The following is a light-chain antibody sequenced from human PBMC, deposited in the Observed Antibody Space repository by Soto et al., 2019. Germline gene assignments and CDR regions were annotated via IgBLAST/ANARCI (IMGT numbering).Light chain of an antibody. J-gene: IGKJ2*01. V-gene: IGKV1-5*03. CDR2: KAS. Sequence: DIQMTQSPSTVSASVGDRVTIACRASQSISRWFAWYQQKPGKAPKLLISKASSLESGVPLRFSGRGSGTEFTLTISSLQPDDFATYFCQQFDSYPYTFGPGTKLDIK. CDR1: QSISRW. CDR3: QQFDSYPYT.